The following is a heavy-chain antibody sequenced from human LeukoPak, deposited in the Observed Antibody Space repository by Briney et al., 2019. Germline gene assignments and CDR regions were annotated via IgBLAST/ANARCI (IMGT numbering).Heavy chain of an antibody. Sequence: SVKVSCKASGGTFSSYAISWVRQAPGQGLERMGGIIPIFGTANYAQKFQGRVTITTDESTSTAYMELSSLRSEDTAVYYCARGLLGYYYDSSGYSAAFDIWGQGTMVTVSS. D-gene: IGHD3-22*01. V-gene: IGHV1-69*05. J-gene: IGHJ3*02. CDR2: IIPIFGTA. CDR3: ARGLLGYYYDSSGYSAAFDI. CDR1: GGTFSSYA.